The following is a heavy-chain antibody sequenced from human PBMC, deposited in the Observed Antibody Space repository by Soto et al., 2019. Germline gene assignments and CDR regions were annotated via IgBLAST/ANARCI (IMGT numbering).Heavy chain of an antibody. V-gene: IGHV3-21*01. D-gene: IGHD4-17*01. Sequence: GGSLRLSCAASGFTFSSYSMNWVRQAPGKGLEWVSSISSSSSYIYYADSVKGRFTISRDNAKKSLYLQMNSLRAEDTAVYYCARGLTVTTAHDAFDIWGQGTMVTVSS. CDR1: GFTFSSYS. CDR3: ARGLTVTTAHDAFDI. CDR2: ISSSSSYI. J-gene: IGHJ3*02.